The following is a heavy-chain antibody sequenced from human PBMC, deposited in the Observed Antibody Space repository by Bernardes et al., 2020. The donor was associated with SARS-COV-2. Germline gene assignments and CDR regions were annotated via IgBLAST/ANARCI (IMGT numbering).Heavy chain of an antibody. V-gene: IGHV4-34*01. CDR3: ASIAARYCFDY. CDR2: INHSGST. J-gene: IGHJ4*02. CDR1: GGSFSGYY. D-gene: IGHD6-6*01. Sequence: SETLSLTCAVYGGSFSGYYWSWIRQPPGKGLEWIGEINHSGSTNYNPSLKSRVTISVDTSKNQFSLKLSSVTAADTAVYYCASIAARYCFDYWGQGTLVTVSS.